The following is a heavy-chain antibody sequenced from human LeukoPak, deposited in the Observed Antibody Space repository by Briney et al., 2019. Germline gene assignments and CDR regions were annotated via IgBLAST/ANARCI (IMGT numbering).Heavy chain of an antibody. D-gene: IGHD3-16*02. CDR3: ARAGLRLGELSFVVDY. CDR2: IYYSGST. V-gene: IGHV4-59*12. J-gene: IGHJ4*02. Sequence: SETLSLTCTVSGGSISSYYWSWIRQPPGKGLEWIGYIYYSGSTNYNPSLKSRVTISVDTSKNQFSLKLSSVTAADTAVYYCARAGLRLGELSFVVDYRGQGTLVTVSS. CDR1: GGSISSYY.